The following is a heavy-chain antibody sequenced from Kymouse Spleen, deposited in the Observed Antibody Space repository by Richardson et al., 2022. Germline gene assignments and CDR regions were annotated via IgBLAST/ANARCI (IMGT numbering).Heavy chain of an antibody. CDR1: GGSISSSSYY. CDR2: IYYSGST. Sequence: QLQLQESGPGLVKPSETLSLTCTVSGGSISSSSYYWGWIRQPPGKGLEWIGSIYYSGSTYYNPSLKSRVTISVDTSKNQFSLKLSSVTAADTAVYYCAHYYGSGSSLFDYWGQGTLVTVSS. J-gene: IGHJ4*02. CDR3: AHYYGSGSSLFDY. V-gene: IGHV4-39*01. D-gene: IGHD3-10*01.